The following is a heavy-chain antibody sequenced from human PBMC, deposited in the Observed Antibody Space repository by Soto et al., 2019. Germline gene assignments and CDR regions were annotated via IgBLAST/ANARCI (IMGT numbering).Heavy chain of an antibody. Sequence: SETLSLTCTVSGGSISSYYWSWIRQPPGKGLEWIGYIYYSGSTNYNPSLKSRVTISVDTSKNQFSLKLSSVTAADTAVYYCARHYDDRGEDAFDSWGQGTMVTVSS. CDR1: GGSISSYY. CDR3: ARHYDDRGEDAFDS. V-gene: IGHV4-59*08. CDR2: IYYSGST. J-gene: IGHJ3*02. D-gene: IGHD3-16*01.